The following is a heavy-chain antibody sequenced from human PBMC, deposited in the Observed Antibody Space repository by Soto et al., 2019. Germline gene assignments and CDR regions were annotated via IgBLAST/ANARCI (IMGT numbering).Heavy chain of an antibody. D-gene: IGHD6-19*01. CDR2: ISSSGSTI. CDR1: RVTVKIYE. CDR3: ARQYSSGWAPYCLDY. V-gene: IGHV3-48*03. Sequence: GSLGLGCAASRVTVKIYEMTLSLQNPGKGLEWVSYISSSGSTIYYADSVKGRFTISRDNAKNSLYLQMNSLRAEDTAVYYCARQYSSGWAPYCLDYWGQGTLVTVSS. J-gene: IGHJ4*02.